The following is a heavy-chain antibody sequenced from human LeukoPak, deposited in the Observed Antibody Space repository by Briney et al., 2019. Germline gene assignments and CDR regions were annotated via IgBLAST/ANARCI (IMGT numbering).Heavy chain of an antibody. V-gene: IGHV1-18*01. CDR3: ARDPTGGSSSWPIFDY. CDR1: GYTFTSYG. Sequence: GASVKVSCKASGYTFTSYGISWVRQAPGQGLEWMGWISAYNGNTNYAQKLQGRVTMTTDTSTSTAYMELRSLRSDDTAVYYCARDPTGGSSSWPIFDYWGQGTLVTVSS. J-gene: IGHJ4*02. D-gene: IGHD6-13*01. CDR2: ISAYNGNT.